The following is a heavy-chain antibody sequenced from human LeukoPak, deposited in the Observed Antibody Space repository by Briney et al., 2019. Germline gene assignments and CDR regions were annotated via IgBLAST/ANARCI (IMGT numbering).Heavy chain of an antibody. D-gene: IGHD3-22*01. CDR1: GGSFSGYY. Sequence: SETLSLTCAVYGGSFSGYYWSWIRQPPGKGLEWIGEINHSGSTNYNPSLKSRVTIPVDTSKNQFSLKLSSVTAADTAVYYCARKSYYDSSGYYYGGYYFDYWGQGTLVTVSS. CDR3: ARKSYYDSSGYYYGGYYFDY. CDR2: INHSGST. V-gene: IGHV4-34*01. J-gene: IGHJ4*02.